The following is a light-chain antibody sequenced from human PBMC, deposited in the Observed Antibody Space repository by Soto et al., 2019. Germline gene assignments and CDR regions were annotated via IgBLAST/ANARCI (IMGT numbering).Light chain of an antibody. V-gene: IGLV2-11*01. CDR1: SSDVGGYNY. CDR2: DVS. Sequence: QSVLTQPRSVSRSPGQSVTISCTGTSSDVGGYNYVSWYQQHPGKAPKLMIYDVSKRPSGVPDRFSDSKSGNTASLTISGLQAEDEADYYCCSYAGSYTPLYVFGTGTKVTVL. J-gene: IGLJ1*01. CDR3: CSYAGSYTPLYV.